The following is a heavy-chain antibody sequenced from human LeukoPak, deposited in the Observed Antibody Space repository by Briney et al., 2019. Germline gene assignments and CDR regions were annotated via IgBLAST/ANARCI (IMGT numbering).Heavy chain of an antibody. CDR2: IRYDGSNK. CDR1: GFTFSSYG. D-gene: IGHD6-6*01. J-gene: IGHJ4*02. V-gene: IGHV3-30*02. Sequence: PGGSLRLSCAASGFTFSSYGMHWVRQAPGKGLEWVAFIRYDGSNKYYADSVKGRFTISRDNSKNTLYLQMNSLKTEDTAVYYCTYTSSSGVVYWGQGALVTVSS. CDR3: TYTSSSGVVY.